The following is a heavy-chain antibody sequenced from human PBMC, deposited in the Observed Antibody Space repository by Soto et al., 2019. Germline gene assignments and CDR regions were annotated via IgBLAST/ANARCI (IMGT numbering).Heavy chain of an antibody. D-gene: IGHD6-25*01. CDR2: IGGNGGTT. CDR1: VFSFSNYA. V-gene: IGHV3-23*01. Sequence: AGSLRLSCADSVFSFSNYAMSWVRQAPGKGLEWVSLIGGNGGTTNYADSVKGRFIISRDNSRKTLFLQMNSLRPDDTAVYYCARRKERSGPHYFDYWGQGSQVTVSS. J-gene: IGHJ4*02. CDR3: ARRKERSGPHYFDY.